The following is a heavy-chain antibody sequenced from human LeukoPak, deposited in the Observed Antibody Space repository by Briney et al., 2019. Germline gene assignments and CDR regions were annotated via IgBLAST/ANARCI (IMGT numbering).Heavy chain of an antibody. CDR2: ISDIGSI. D-gene: IGHD2/OR15-2a*01. CDR3: AGHHPRNTVDF. J-gene: IGHJ4*02. Sequence: SETLSLTCTVSGGSISSYYWSWIRQPPGKGLEWIAYISDIGSINSNPSLKSRVTISLDTSKTQFSLKLSSVTAADTAVYYCAGHHPRNTVDFWGQGTLVTVSS. CDR1: GGSISSYY. V-gene: IGHV4-59*08.